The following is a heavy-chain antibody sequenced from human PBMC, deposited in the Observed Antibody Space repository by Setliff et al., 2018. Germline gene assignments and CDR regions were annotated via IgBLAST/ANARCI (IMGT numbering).Heavy chain of an antibody. Sequence: ASVKVSCKTSGYNFITTGISWVRQAPGQGPEWMGCISPYNGNTNYAQKFQDRVTMTTDTSTATVYMELKNLRSDDTAVYYCAKVHPTPYSIYALDIWGQGTMVTVSS. J-gene: IGHJ3*02. CDR2: ISPYNGNT. D-gene: IGHD1-26*01. V-gene: IGHV1-18*01. CDR3: AKVHPTPYSIYALDI. CDR1: GYNFITTG.